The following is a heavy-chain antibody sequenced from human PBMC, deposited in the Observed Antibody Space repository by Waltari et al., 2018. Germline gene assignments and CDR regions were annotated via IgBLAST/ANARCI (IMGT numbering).Heavy chain of an antibody. CDR1: GFSVGDYI. CDR2: RNGDGDKA. D-gene: IGHD3-22*01. Sequence: ARLEESGGGSVQVGGSLRLSCRVSGFSVGDYIFHWLRKVPGKGLEWVALRNGDGDKAFSADSVRGRFTISRDNAKNSLYLQMNSLRPEDTAVYYCARDQWFAFDIWGQGTMVTVSS. CDR3: ARDQWFAFDI. J-gene: IGHJ3*02. V-gene: IGHV3-43*01.